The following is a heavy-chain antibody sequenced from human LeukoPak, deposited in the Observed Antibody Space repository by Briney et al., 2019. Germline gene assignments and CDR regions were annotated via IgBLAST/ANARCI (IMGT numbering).Heavy chain of an antibody. CDR1: GFTFSSYA. D-gene: IGHD2-15*01. Sequence: GSLRLSCAASGFTFSSYAMSWVRQAPGKGLEWVSAISGSGGSTYYADSVKGRFTISRDNSKNTLYLQMNSLRAEDTAVYYCAKDPLGYCSGGSCYEWFDPWGQGTLVTVSS. CDR3: AKDPLGYCSGGSCYEWFDP. V-gene: IGHV3-23*01. J-gene: IGHJ5*02. CDR2: ISGSGGST.